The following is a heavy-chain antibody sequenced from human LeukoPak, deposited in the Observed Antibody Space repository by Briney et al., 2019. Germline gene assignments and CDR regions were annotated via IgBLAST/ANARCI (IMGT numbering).Heavy chain of an antibody. CDR2: IYYSGST. J-gene: IGHJ5*02. V-gene: IGHV4-61*05. D-gene: IGHD2-2*01. CDR3: ANVPKAGTQPTS. Sequence: SETLSLTCTVSGGSISSSSYYWGWIRQPPGKGLEWIGYIYYSGSTIYNPSLKSRVTISVDTSKNQFSLKLSSVTAADTAVYYCANVPKAGTQPTSWGQGTLVTVSS. CDR1: GGSISSSSYY.